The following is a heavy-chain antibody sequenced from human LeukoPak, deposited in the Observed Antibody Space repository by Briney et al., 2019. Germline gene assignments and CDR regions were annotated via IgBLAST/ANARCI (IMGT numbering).Heavy chain of an antibody. V-gene: IGHV1-2*02. Sequence: ASVKVSCKASGYTFTGYYMHWVRQAPGQGLEWMGWNNPNSGGTNYAQKFQGRVTMTRDTSISTAYMELSRLRSDDTAVYYCAREKIRTYYYGSGCLYWGQGTLVTVSS. D-gene: IGHD3-10*01. CDR3: AREKIRTYYYGSGCLY. J-gene: IGHJ4*02. CDR2: NNPNSGGT. CDR1: GYTFTGYY.